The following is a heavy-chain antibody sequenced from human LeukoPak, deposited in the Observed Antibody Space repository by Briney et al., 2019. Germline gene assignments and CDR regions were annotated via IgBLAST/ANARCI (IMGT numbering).Heavy chain of an antibody. CDR1: GFTFSSYA. Sequence: GGSLRLPCAASGFTFSSYAMHWVRQAPGKGLEWVAVISYDGSNKYYADSVKGRFTISRDNSKNTLYLQMNSLRAEDTAVYYCTRLRGVTDYWGQGTLVTVSS. D-gene: IGHD3-10*01. CDR3: TRLRGVTDY. CDR2: ISYDGSNK. J-gene: IGHJ4*02. V-gene: IGHV3-30-3*01.